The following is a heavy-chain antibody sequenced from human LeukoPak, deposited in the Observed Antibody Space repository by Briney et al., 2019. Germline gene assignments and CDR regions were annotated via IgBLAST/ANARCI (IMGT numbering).Heavy chain of an antibody. J-gene: IGHJ4*02. CDR1: GYTFTSYD. V-gene: IGHV1-8*01. CDR2: MNPNSGNT. Sequence: GASVKVSCKASGYTFTSYDINWVRQATGQGLEWMGWMNPNSGNTGYAQKFQGRVTMTRDTSISTAYMELSRLRSDDTAVYYCASLGGDYLQWLAPDFDYWGQGTLVTVSS. CDR3: ASLGGDYLQWLAPDFDY. D-gene: IGHD6-19*01.